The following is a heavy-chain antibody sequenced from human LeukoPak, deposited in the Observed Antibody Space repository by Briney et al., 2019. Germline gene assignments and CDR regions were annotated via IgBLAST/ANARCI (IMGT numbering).Heavy chain of an antibody. CDR3: ARSAAARGYCYMDV. Sequence: ASVKVSCKASGYTFTSYGISWVRQAPGQGLEWMGWISAYNGNTNYAQKLQGRVTMTTDTSTSTAYMELRSLRSDDTAVYYCARSAAARGYCYMDVWGKGTTVTVSS. CDR2: ISAYNGNT. D-gene: IGHD6-6*01. J-gene: IGHJ6*03. CDR1: GYTFTSYG. V-gene: IGHV1-18*01.